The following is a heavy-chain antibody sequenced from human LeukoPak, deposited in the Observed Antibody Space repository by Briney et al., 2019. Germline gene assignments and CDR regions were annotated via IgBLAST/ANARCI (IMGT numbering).Heavy chain of an antibody. CDR1: GGSISSYY. V-gene: IGHV4-59*01. Sequence: SETLSLTCTVSGGSISSYYWSWIRQPPGKGLEWIGYIYYSGSTNYNPSLKSRVTISVDTSKNQFSLKLSSVTAADTAVYYCARGLDDILFYYWGQGTLVTVSS. J-gene: IGHJ4*02. D-gene: IGHD3-9*01. CDR2: IYYSGST. CDR3: ARGLDDILFYY.